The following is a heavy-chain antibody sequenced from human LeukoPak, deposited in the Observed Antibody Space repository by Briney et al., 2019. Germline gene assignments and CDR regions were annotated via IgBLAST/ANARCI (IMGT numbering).Heavy chain of an antibody. Sequence: GGSLRLSCAASGFTFSDYSMNWVRQAPGKGLEWVSAISPSDGNTFYADSVKGRFTISRDNSKNTLSLQKNSLRAEDTALYYCAKDSSVPYGITDWGQGTLVTVSS. CDR1: GFTFSDYS. CDR3: AKDSSVPYGITD. CDR2: ISPSDGNT. J-gene: IGHJ4*02. V-gene: IGHV3-23*01. D-gene: IGHD4-17*01.